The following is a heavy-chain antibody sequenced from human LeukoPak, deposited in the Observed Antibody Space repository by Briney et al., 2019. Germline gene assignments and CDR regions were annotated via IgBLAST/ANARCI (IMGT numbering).Heavy chain of an antibody. Sequence: GASVKVSCKASGYTFTSYYMHWVRQAPGQGLEWMGIINPSGGSTSYAQKFQGRVTMTRDTSTSTVYMELSSLRSEDTAVYYCARAPEQWLANNWFDPWGQGTLVTVSS. CDR3: ARAPEQWLANNWFDP. CDR2: INPSGGST. V-gene: IGHV1-46*01. J-gene: IGHJ5*02. D-gene: IGHD6-19*01. CDR1: GYTFTSYY.